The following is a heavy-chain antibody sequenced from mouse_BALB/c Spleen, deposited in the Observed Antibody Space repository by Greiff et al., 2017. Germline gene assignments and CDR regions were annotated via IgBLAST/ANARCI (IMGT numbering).Heavy chain of an antibody. V-gene: IGHV5-9-4*01. J-gene: IGHJ4*01. CDR2: ISSGGSYT. CDR3: ASESSASGAVDY. D-gene: IGHD1-2*01. Sequence: EVQVVESGGGLVKPGGSLKLSCAASGFTFSSYAMSWVRQSPEKRLEWVAEISSGGSYTYYPDTVTGRFTISRDNAKNTLYLDMSSLRSEDTAMYYCASESSASGAVDYWGQGTSVTVSS. CDR1: GFTFSSYA.